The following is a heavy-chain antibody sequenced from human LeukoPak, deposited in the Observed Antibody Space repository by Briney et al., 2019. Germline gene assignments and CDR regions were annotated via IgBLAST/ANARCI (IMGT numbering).Heavy chain of an antibody. V-gene: IGHV3-7*01. D-gene: IGHD3-10*01. J-gene: IGHJ6*02. CDR3: AKDLRKMVRGAFYYYYGMDV. Sequence: GGSLRLSCAASGFTFSSYWMSWVRQAPGKGLEWVANIKQDGSEKYYVDSVKGRFTISRDNAKNTLYLQMNSLRAEDTAVYYCAKDLRKMVRGAFYYYYGMDVWGQGTTVTVSS. CDR1: GFTFSSYW. CDR2: IKQDGSEK.